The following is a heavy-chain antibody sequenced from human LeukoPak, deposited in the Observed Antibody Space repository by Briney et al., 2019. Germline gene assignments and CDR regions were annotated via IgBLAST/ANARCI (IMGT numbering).Heavy chain of an antibody. D-gene: IGHD3-10*01. CDR1: GFTFSSYG. J-gene: IGHJ4*02. V-gene: IGHV3-30*18. Sequence: GGSLRLSCAASGFTFSSYGMHWVRQAPGKGLEWVAVISYDGSNKYYADSVKGRFTISRDNSKNTLYLQMNSLRAEDTAVYYCAKAYGSGSDYWGQGTLVTVSS. CDR3: AKAYGSGSDY. CDR2: ISYDGSNK.